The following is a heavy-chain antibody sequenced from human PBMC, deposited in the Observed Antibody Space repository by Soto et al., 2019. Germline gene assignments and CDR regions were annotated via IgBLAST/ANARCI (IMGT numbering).Heavy chain of an antibody. J-gene: IGHJ6*02. Sequence: GSLRLSCAASGFTLSSTWMTWVRQAPGKGLEWVANIKQDGSEKYYLESVKGRFTVSRDNAKNSLFLQMTSLTPEDTAVYYCARDGLNWNSVHYGMDVWGQGTTVTVSS. CDR2: IKQDGSEK. CDR1: GFTLSSTW. V-gene: IGHV3-7*01. CDR3: ARDGLNWNSVHYGMDV. D-gene: IGHD1-20*01.